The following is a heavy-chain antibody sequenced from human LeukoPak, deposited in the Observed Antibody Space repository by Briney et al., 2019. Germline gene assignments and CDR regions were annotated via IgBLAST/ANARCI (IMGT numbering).Heavy chain of an antibody. V-gene: IGHV3-48*04. J-gene: IGHJ3*02. CDR3: ASGGRDSSGYSDDAFDI. Sequence: GGSLRLSCAASGFTFSSYSMNWVRQAPGKGLEWVSYINSSSSTIYYADSVKGRFTISRDNAKNSLYLQMNSLRAEDTAVYYCASGGRDSSGYSDDAFDIWGQGTMVTVSS. D-gene: IGHD3-22*01. CDR2: INSSSSTI. CDR1: GFTFSSYS.